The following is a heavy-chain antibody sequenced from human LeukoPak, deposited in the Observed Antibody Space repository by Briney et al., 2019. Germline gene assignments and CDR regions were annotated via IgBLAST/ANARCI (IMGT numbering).Heavy chain of an antibody. CDR2: IYVRGST. D-gene: IGHD6-19*01. CDR1: GVSISSSSYY. Sequence: PSETLSLTCTVSGVSISSSSYYWGWIRQPPGKGLQWIGTIYVRGSTSYNPSLKSRVPISVDTYKNQFSLTLSSVTAADTAVYYCARGERYSSGWYGEYYFDYWGQGTLVTVSS. V-gene: IGHV4-39*01. CDR3: ARGERYSSGWYGEYYFDY. J-gene: IGHJ4*02.